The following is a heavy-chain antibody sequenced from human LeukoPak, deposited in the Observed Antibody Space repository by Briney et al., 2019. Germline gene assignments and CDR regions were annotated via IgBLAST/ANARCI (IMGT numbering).Heavy chain of an antibody. Sequence: GGSLRLSCAASGFTFSDYYMSWIRQAPGKGLEWLSYISSTGGTIYYADSVKGRFTISRDNAKNSLYLQMNSLRAEDTAVYYCARDLYYYDSSGYGYWGQGALVTVSS. D-gene: IGHD3-22*01. J-gene: IGHJ4*02. CDR2: ISSTGGTI. CDR1: GFTFSDYY. CDR3: ARDLYYYDSSGYGY. V-gene: IGHV3-11*04.